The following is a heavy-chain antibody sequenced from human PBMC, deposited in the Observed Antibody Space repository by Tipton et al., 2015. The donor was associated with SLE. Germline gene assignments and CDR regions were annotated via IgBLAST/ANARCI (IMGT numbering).Heavy chain of an antibody. CDR3: ARDTGTDYYYYYGMDV. J-gene: IGHJ6*02. Sequence: TLSLTCSVSGYSISIGYYWAWFRQPPGEGLEWIGSVYHSGGTYHNSSVKSRVSMSVDTSKNQFSLKLSSVTAADTAVYYCARDTGTDYYYYYGMDVWGQGTTVTVSS. CDR1: GYSISIGYY. CDR2: VYHSGGT. D-gene: IGHD4-11*01. V-gene: IGHV4-38-2*02.